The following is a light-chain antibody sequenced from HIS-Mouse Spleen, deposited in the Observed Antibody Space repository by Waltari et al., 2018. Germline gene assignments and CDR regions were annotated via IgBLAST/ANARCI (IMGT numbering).Light chain of an antibody. Sequence: SVLTQPPSASGTPGQCVPIPCSASSSHCGSNYLFWYHQLPGTAPKLLIYRNNQRPSGVPDRFSGSKSGTSASLAISGLRSEDEADYYCAAWDDSLSGPVFGGGTKLTVL. CDR1: SSHCGSNY. CDR3: AAWDDSLSGPV. J-gene: IGLJ2*01. V-gene: IGLV1-47*01. CDR2: RNN.